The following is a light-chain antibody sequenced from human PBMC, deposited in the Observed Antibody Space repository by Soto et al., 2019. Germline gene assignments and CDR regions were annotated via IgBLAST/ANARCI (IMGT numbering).Light chain of an antibody. CDR2: GAS. CDR3: QQYGSSPPLT. J-gene: IGKJ4*01. CDR1: QSVSSSY. Sequence: EILLTQSPGTLSLSPGEIATLSCRASQSVSSSYLAWYQQIPGQAPRLLIYGASKRATGIPDRFSGSGSGTDFTLTISRMEPEDFAVYYCQQYGSSPPLTFGGGTKVEIK. V-gene: IGKV3-20*01.